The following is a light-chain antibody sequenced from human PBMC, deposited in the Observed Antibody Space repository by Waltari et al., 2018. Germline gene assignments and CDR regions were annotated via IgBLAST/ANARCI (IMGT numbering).Light chain of an antibody. Sequence: EIVLTQSPDTLSLSPGETAPLSCRASQAVTADYLSWYQQKPGQAPRLLIYRASSRATVIPDRFSGSGSGTDFTLTISRLEPEDFAVYYCQQYGSSLRTFGQGTKVEI. CDR1: QAVTADY. CDR3: QQYGSSLRT. CDR2: RAS. V-gene: IGKV3-20*01. J-gene: IGKJ1*01.